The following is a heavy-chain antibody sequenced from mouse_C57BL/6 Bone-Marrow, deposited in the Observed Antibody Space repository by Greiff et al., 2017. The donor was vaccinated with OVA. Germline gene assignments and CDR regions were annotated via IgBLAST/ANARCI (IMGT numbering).Heavy chain of an antibody. CDR1: GFTFSSYG. Sequence: EVLLVESGGDLVKPGGSLKLSCAASGFTFSSYGMSWVRQTPDQRLEWVATISTGGSYTYYPDSVKGRFTISRDNAKNTLYLQMSSLTSEDTAMYYCARRGLYYGSSDFAYWGQGTMVTVSA. J-gene: IGHJ3*01. CDR2: ISTGGSYT. V-gene: IGHV5-6*01. CDR3: ARRGLYYGSSDFAY. D-gene: IGHD1-1*01.